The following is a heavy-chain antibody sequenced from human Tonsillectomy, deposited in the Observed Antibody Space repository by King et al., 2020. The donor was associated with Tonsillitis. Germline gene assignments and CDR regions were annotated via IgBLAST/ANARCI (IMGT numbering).Heavy chain of an antibody. V-gene: IGHV3-30-3*01. Sequence: VQLVESGGGVVQPGRSLRLSCAASGFTFSSYAMHWVRQAPGKGLEWVAVISYDGSNKYYADSVKGRFTISRDNSKNTLYLQMNSLRAEDTAVYYCATGGGQADYWGQGTLVTVSS. D-gene: IGHD3-16*01. J-gene: IGHJ4*02. CDR3: ATGGGQADY. CDR1: GFTFSSYA. CDR2: ISYDGSNK.